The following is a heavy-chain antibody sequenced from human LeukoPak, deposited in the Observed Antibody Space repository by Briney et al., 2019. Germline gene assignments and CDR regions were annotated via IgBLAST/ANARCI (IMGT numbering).Heavy chain of an antibody. CDR3: ARGSITMERFDP. CDR2: ISYDGSNK. CDR1: GFTFSSYA. Sequence: PGGSLRLSCAASGFTFSSYAMHWVRQAPGKGLEWVAVISYDGSNKYYADSVKGRFTISRDNSKNTLYLQMNSLRAEDTAVYYCARGSITMERFDPWGQGTLVTVSS. D-gene: IGHD3-10*01. J-gene: IGHJ5*02. V-gene: IGHV3-30*14.